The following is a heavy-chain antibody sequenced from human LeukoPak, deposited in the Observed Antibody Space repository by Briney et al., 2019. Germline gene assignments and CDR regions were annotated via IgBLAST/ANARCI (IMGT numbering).Heavy chain of an antibody. CDR1: GSTFTTYA. CDR3: AKRAAPLYYFDY. D-gene: IGHD6-6*01. J-gene: IGHJ4*02. CDR2: ISGSGGNT. V-gene: IGHV3-23*01. Sequence: GGSLRLSRAASGSTFTTYAMSWVRQAPGKGLEWVSVISGSGGNTDYADSVKGRFTISRDNSKNTLYLQMNSLRAEDTAVYYCAKRAAPLYYFDYWGQGTLVTVSS.